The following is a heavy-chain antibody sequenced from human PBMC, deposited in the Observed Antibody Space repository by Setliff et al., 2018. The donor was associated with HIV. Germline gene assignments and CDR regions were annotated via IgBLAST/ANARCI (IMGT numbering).Heavy chain of an antibody. CDR3: ARGGLFCSTGSCYGNWFDP. CDR2: ISYDGTNS. D-gene: IGHD2-2*01. V-gene: IGHV3-30*03. J-gene: IGHJ5*02. CDR1: GFIFSSYA. Sequence: GGSLRLSCAASGFIFSSYAMTWVRQAPGKGLEWVTTISYDGTNSYSADSVKGRFTISRDNSKNTLFLQMNGLTTDDTAVYFCARGGLFCSTGSCYGNWFDPWGQGILVTISS.